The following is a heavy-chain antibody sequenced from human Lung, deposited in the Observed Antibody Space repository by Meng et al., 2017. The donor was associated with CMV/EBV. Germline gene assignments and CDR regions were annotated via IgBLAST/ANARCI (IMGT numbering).Heavy chain of an antibody. CDR3: ARMDCSSTSCLRDYYYYGMGV. J-gene: IGHJ6*02. CDR1: GGTFSSYA. D-gene: IGHD2-2*01. CDR2: IIPIFGTA. V-gene: IGHV1-69*05. Sequence: SSVKVSCKASGGTFSSYAISWVRQAPGQGLEWMGGIIPIFGTANYAQKFQGRVTITTDESTSTAYMELSSLRSEDTAVYYCARMDCSSTSCLRDYYYYGMGVWGQGTXVTVSS.